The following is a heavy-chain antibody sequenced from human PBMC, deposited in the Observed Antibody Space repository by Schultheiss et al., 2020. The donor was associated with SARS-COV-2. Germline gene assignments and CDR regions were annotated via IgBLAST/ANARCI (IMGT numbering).Heavy chain of an antibody. CDR3: VKSQNYYDSSGYYNAFDI. J-gene: IGHJ3*02. Sequence: GSLRLSCAASGFTFSSYAMHWVRQAPGKGLEYVSAISSNGGSTYYADSVKGRFTISRDNSKNTLYLQMSSLRAEDTAVYYCVKSQNYYDSSGYYNAFDIWGQGTMVTVSS. CDR2: ISSNGGST. V-gene: IGHV3-64D*06. D-gene: IGHD3-22*01. CDR1: GFTFSSYA.